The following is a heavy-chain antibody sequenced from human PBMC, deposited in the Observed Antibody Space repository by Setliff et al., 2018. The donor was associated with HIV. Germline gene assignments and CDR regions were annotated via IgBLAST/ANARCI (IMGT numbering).Heavy chain of an antibody. Sequence: SETLSLTCGVSGYSLTSGYYWGWIRQPPGKGLEWIGSIYSSRWSYYNPSLQSRLTLSIDRSRSQFSLNLRSVTAADTAVYYCGRHSLYGPAAISALDYWGQGALVTVSS. CDR2: IYSSRWS. CDR1: GYSLTSGYY. D-gene: IGHD2-2*02. J-gene: IGHJ4*02. CDR3: GRHSLYGPAAISALDY. V-gene: IGHV4-38-2*01.